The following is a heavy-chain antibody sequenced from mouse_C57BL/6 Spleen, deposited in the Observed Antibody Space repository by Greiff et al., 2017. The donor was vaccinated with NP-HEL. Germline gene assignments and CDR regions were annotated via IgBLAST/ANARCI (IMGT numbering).Heavy chain of an antibody. CDR2: IYPRSGNT. Sequence: VKLQESGAELARPGASVKLSCKASGYTFTSYGISWVKQRTGQGLEWIGEIYPRSGNTYYNEKFKGKATLTADKSSSTAYMELRSLTSEDSAVYFCARRDYDGYFFDYWGQGTTLTVSS. J-gene: IGHJ2*01. CDR3: ARRDYDGYFFDY. CDR1: GYTFTSYG. D-gene: IGHD2-3*01. V-gene: IGHV1-81*01.